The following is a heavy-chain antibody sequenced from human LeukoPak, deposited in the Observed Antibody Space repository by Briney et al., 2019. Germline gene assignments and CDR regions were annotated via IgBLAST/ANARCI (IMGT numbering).Heavy chain of an antibody. CDR3: ARGGLPRENWFDP. Sequence: KSSETLSLTCTVSGGSISSYYWGWIRQPPGKGLEWIGYIYYTGSTNCNPSLRSRVTISVDTSKNQFSLKLTSVTAADTAVYYCARGGLPRENWFDPWGQGTLVTVSS. CDR2: IYYTGST. D-gene: IGHD3/OR15-3a*01. CDR1: GGSISSYY. V-gene: IGHV4-59*12. J-gene: IGHJ5*02.